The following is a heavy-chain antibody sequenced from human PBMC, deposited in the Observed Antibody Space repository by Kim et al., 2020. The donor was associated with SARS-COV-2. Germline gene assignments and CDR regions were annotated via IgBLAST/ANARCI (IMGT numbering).Heavy chain of an antibody. V-gene: IGHV1-18*01. Sequence: YAQKLQGRVTMTTDTSTSTAYMELRSLRSDDTAVYYCARGRGYSYGSDYWGQGTLVTVSS. CDR3: ARGRGYSYGSDY. J-gene: IGHJ4*02. D-gene: IGHD5-18*01.